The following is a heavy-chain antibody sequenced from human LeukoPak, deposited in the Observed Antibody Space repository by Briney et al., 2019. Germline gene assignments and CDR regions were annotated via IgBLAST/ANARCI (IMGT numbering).Heavy chain of an antibody. Sequence: ASVKVSCKASGYTFTSYDINWVRQATGQGLEWMGWMNPDSSNTGYAQKFQGRVTMTRNTSISTAYMELSSLRSEDTAVYYCARVPQYGPSTQLEETWGQGTLVTVSS. V-gene: IGHV1-8*02. D-gene: IGHD1-1*01. J-gene: IGHJ4*02. CDR1: GYTFTSYD. CDR3: ARVPQYGPSTQLEET. CDR2: MNPDSSNT.